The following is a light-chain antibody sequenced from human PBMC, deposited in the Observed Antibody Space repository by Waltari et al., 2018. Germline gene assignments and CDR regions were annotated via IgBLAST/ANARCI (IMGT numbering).Light chain of an antibody. J-gene: IGKJ5*01. CDR2: AAS. CDR3: QQSYSTPPIT. V-gene: IGKV1-39*01. Sequence: IQMTQSPSSLSASVGDRGTITCRASQSISSYLNWYQQKPGKAPKLLIYAASTLQSGVPSRFSISGSGTDFTLTITSLQPEDFATYYCQQSYSTPPITSGQGTRQEIK. CDR1: QSISSY.